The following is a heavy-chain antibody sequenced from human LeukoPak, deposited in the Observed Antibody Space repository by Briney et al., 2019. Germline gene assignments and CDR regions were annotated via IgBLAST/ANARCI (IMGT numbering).Heavy chain of an antibody. CDR3: ARGSYSLGGFDY. CDR2: ISSDGSVT. D-gene: IGHD6-13*01. V-gene: IGHV3-74*01. CDR1: GFTFSSYW. J-gene: IGHJ4*02. Sequence: PGGSLRLSCAASGFTFSSYWMHWVRQAPGKGLVWVSRISSDGSVTNYADSVKGRFTISRDNAKNTLYLPMNSLRAEDTAVYYCARGSYSLGGFDYWGQGTLVTVSS.